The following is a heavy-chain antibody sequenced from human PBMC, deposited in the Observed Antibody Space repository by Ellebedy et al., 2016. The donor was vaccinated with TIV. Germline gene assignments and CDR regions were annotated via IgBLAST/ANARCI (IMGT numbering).Heavy chain of an antibody. J-gene: IGHJ4*02. V-gene: IGHV4-34*01. CDR2: INHSGST. CDR1: GGSFSGYY. D-gene: IGHD2/OR15-2a*01. CDR3: ARSRYFGSEYY. Sequence: MPSKTLSLTCTVYGGSFSGYYWTWIRQSPGKGLEWIGAINHSGSTNYNPSLESRVTVSVDTSGNQFSLRLTAVTAADTAVYYCARSRYFGSEYYWGQGTLVTVSS.